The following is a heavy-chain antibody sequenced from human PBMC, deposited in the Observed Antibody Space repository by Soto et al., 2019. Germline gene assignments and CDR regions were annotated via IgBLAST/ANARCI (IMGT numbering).Heavy chain of an antibody. J-gene: IGHJ6*02. CDR1: GGSISSSSYY. CDR2: IYYNGST. CDR3: ARHLRKTDYYYYYGMDV. D-gene: IGHD5-12*01. Sequence: PSETLSLTCTVSGGSISSSSYYWGWIRQPPGKGLEWIGSIYYNGSTYYNPSLKSRVTISVDTSKNQFSLKLSSVTAADTAVYYCARHLRKTDYYYYYGMDVWGQGTTVTVSS. V-gene: IGHV4-39*01.